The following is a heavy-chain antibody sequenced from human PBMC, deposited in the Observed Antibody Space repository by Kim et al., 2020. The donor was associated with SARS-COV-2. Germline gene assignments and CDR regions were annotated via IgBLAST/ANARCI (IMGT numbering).Heavy chain of an antibody. CDR1: GYTFTSYG. CDR3: ASAAHLYDSSGYYYADGLYYYGMDV. Sequence: ASVKVSCKASGYTFTSYGISWVRQAPGQGLEWMGWISAYNGNTNYAQKLQGRVTMTTDTSTSTAYMELRSLRSDDTAVYYCASAAHLYDSSGYYYADGLYYYGMDVWGQGTTVTVSS. J-gene: IGHJ6*02. D-gene: IGHD3-22*01. CDR2: ISAYNGNT. V-gene: IGHV1-18*04.